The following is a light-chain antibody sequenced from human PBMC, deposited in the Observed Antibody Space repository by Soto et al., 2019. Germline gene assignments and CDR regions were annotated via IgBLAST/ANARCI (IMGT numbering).Light chain of an antibody. Sequence: DIPISQSPSPLSASVGDRVTFTCRASQSISSWLAWYQQKPGKAPKLLIYDASSLESGVPSRFSGSGSGTEFTLTISSLQPDDFATYYCQQYNSPTWTFAQRAKV. CDR1: QSISSW. J-gene: IGKJ1*01. CDR2: DAS. CDR3: QQYNSPTWT. V-gene: IGKV1-5*01.